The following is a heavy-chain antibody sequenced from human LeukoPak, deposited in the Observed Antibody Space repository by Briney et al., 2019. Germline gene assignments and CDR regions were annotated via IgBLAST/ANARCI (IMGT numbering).Heavy chain of an antibody. D-gene: IGHD6-6*01. V-gene: IGHV4-59*08. CDR2: IYYSGST. CDR3: ARKAARFAFDI. J-gene: IGHJ3*02. CDR1: GGSISSYY. Sequence: SETLSLTCTVSGGSISSYYRSWIRQPPGKGLEWIGYIYYSGSTNYNPSLKSRVTISVDTSKNQFSLKLSSVTAADTAVYYCARKAARFAFDIWGQGTMVTVSS.